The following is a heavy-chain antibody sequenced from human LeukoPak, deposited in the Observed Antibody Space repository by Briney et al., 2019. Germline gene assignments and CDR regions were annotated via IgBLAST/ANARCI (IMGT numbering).Heavy chain of an antibody. V-gene: IGHV1-8*02. Sequence: ASVKVSCKASGYTFTNYYMHWLRQATGQGLEWMGWMNPNSGNTGYAQKFQGRVTMTRNTSISTAYMELSSLRSEDTAVYYCARGAMADLYYYYYYMDVWGKGTTVTISS. CDR3: ARGAMADLYYYYYYMDV. CDR2: MNPNSGNT. J-gene: IGHJ6*03. CDR1: GYTFTNYY. D-gene: IGHD2-8*01.